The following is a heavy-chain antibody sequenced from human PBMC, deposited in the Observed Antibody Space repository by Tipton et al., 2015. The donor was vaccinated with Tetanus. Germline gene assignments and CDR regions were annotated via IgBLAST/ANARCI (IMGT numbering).Heavy chain of an antibody. V-gene: IGHV4-31*03. CDR2: IYYSGST. Sequence: TLSLTCTVSGGSISSGGYYWSWIRQHPGKGLEWIGDIYYSGSTYYNPSLKSRATLSVDPSKHQFSLKLNSMTAADTAVYYCARDQARGARGWNYFDCWGQGTLVTVSS. J-gene: IGHJ4*02. CDR3: ARDQARGARGWNYFDC. D-gene: IGHD1-26*01. CDR1: GGSISSGGYY.